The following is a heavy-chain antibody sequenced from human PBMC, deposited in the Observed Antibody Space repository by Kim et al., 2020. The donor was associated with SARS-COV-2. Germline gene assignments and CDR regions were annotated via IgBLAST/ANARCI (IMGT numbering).Heavy chain of an antibody. J-gene: IGHJ4*02. V-gene: IGHV4-39*01. CDR2: IYYSGST. D-gene: IGHD3-16*02. CDR1: GGSISSSSYY. CDR3: ARGRDDYIWGSYRLFDY. Sequence: SETLSLTCTVSGGSISSSSYYWGWIRQPPGKGLEWIGSIYYSGSTYYNPSLKSRVTISVDTSKNQFSLKLSRVTAADTAVYYCARGRDDYIWGSYRLFDYWRQRPLVPVSS.